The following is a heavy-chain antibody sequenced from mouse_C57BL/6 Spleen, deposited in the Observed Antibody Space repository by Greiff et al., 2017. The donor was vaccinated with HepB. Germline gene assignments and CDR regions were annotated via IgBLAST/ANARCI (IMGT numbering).Heavy chain of an antibody. CDR3: ARDERDMVTTDFDV. V-gene: IGHV5-4*01. D-gene: IGHD2-2*01. Sequence: EVMLVESGGGLVKPGGSLKLSCAASGFTFSSYAMSWVRQTPEKRLEWVATISDGGSYTYYPDNVKGRFTISRDNAKNNLYLQMSHLKSEDTAMYYCARDERDMVTTDFDVWGTGTTVTVSS. J-gene: IGHJ1*03. CDR1: GFTFSSYA. CDR2: ISDGGSYT.